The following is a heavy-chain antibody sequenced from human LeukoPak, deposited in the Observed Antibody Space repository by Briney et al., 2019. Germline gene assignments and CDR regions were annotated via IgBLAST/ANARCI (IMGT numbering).Heavy chain of an antibody. V-gene: IGHV1-2*02. CDR1: GYTFTGYY. D-gene: IGHD2-2*02. Sequence: ASVKVSCKASGYTFTGYYMHWVRQAPGQGLEWMGWINPNSGGTNYAQKFQGRVTMTRDTSISTAYMELSRLRSDDTAVYYCARDVTDIVVVPAAIAEYRYYFDYWGQGTLVTVSS. CDR3: ARDVTDIVVVPAAIAEYRYYFDY. CDR2: INPNSGGT. J-gene: IGHJ4*02.